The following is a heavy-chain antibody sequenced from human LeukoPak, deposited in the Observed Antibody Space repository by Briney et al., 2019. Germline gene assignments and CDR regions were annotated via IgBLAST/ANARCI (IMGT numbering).Heavy chain of an antibody. CDR2: ISGSGGST. V-gene: IGHV3-23*01. J-gene: IGHJ4*02. CDR3: AKDPPGKSSYYYDSSGYPLSPFDY. D-gene: IGHD3-22*01. CDR1: GFTFSSYA. Sequence: GGSLRLSCAASGFTFSSYAMSWARQAPGKGLEWVSAISGSGGSTYYADSVKGRFTISRDNSKNTLYLQMNSLRAEDTAVYYCAKDPPGKSSYYYDSSGYPLSPFDYWGQGTLVTVSS.